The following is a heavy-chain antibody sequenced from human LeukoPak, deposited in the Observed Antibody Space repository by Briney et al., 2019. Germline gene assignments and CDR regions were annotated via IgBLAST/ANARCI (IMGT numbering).Heavy chain of an antibody. Sequence: GTSLRLSCAASGFTFSRLGMQWVRQAPGKGLEWVAVIHNDGTQGQYGDSVKGRFTISKDNSQSTLYLQMNNLRDDDTAVYYSAKEGDEFRGYLDVWGKGTTVTVSS. CDR3: AKEGDEFRGYLDV. D-gene: IGHD2-21*02. J-gene: IGHJ6*03. CDR1: GFTFSRLG. V-gene: IGHV3-33*06. CDR2: IHNDGTQG.